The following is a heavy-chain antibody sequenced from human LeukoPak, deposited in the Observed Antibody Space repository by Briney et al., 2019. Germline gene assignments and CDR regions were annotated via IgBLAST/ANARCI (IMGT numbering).Heavy chain of an antibody. CDR2: ISGSGGST. CDR3: ATSRGSSWSNFDY. Sequence: GGSLRLSCAASGFTFSSYAMSWVRQAPGKGLEWVSAISGSGGSTYYADSVKGRFTISRDNSKNTLYLQMNSLRAEDTAVYYCATSRGSSWSNFDYWGRGTLVTVSS. CDR1: GFTFSSYA. J-gene: IGHJ4*02. D-gene: IGHD6-13*01. V-gene: IGHV3-23*01.